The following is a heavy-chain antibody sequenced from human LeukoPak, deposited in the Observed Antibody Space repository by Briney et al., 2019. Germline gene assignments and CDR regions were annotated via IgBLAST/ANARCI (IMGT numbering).Heavy chain of an antibody. CDR2: FYTSGII. D-gene: IGHD2-2*01. CDR3: ARGYCSSTSCWAGDAFDI. Sequence: SETLSLTCTVFGASISNYYWSWIRQPAGKGLEWIGRFYTSGIINYNPSLKSRVTLSLDTSKNHFSLTLTSVTAADTALYYCARGYCSSTSCWAGDAFDIWGQGTMVTVSS. J-gene: IGHJ3*02. CDR1: GASISNYY. V-gene: IGHV4-4*07.